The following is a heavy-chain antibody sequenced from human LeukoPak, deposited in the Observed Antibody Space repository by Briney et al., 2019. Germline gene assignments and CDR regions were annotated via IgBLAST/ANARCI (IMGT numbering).Heavy chain of an antibody. V-gene: IGHV4-34*01. Sequence: SETLSLTCAVYGGSFSGYYWSWIRQPPGKGLEWIGEINHSGSTNYNPSLKSRVTISVDTSKNQFSLKLSSVTAADTAVYYCASTQGYSYRAVTFDYWGQGTLVTVSS. CDR3: ASTQGYSYRAVTFDY. J-gene: IGHJ4*02. CDR2: INHSGST. CDR1: GGSFSGYY. D-gene: IGHD5-18*01.